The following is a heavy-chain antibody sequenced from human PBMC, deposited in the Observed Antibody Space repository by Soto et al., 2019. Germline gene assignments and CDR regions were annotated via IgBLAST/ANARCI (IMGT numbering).Heavy chain of an antibody. J-gene: IGHJ6*03. Sequence: ASVKVSCKASGYTFTSYDINWVRQATGQGLEWMGWMNPNSGNTGYAQKFQGRVTMTRNTSISTAYMELSSLGSEDTAVYYCASLGYCSGGSCYSHYYYMDVWGKGTTVTVSS. CDR1: GYTFTSYD. CDR3: ASLGYCSGGSCYSHYYYMDV. V-gene: IGHV1-8*01. CDR2: MNPNSGNT. D-gene: IGHD2-15*01.